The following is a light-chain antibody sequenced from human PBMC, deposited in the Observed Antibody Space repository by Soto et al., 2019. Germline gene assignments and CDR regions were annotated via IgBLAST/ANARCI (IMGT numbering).Light chain of an antibody. CDR1: QSLVDNDGNTY. V-gene: IGKV2-30*01. CDR3: MQSTHWPPT. Sequence: DVVMTQSPLSLPVTLGQPASISCRSSQSLVDNDGNTYLNWFQXRQGRSQRGXIYKVSNRDSGVPDRFSGSGSGTDLTMKISRVEAEDVGVYYCMQSTHWPPTFGQGTKVDIK. J-gene: IGKJ1*01. CDR2: KVS.